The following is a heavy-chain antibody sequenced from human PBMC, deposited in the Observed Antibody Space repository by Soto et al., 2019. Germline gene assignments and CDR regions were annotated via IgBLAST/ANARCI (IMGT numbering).Heavy chain of an antibody. CDR3: TTSPFRDIVVVPAMFFNH. V-gene: IGHV1-69*01. CDR2: IIPFLGSA. CDR1: GVGFNTFG. Sequence: QVQLVPSGAEVKKPGSSVKVSCKASGVGFNTFGFSWVRQAPGQGLEWKGGIIPFLGSANYAHKFQGRLTITADESTSTAYMELSSLKFEDTAIYYCTTSPFRDIVVVPAMFFNHWGRGTLVTVSS. J-gene: IGHJ4*02. D-gene: IGHD2-21*02.